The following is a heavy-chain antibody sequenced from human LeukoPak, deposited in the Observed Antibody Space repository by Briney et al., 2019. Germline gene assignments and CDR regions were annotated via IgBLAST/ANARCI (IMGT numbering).Heavy chain of an antibody. V-gene: IGHV4-34*01. J-gene: IGHJ4*02. CDR1: GGSFSGYY. D-gene: IGHD3-10*01. CDR2: INHSGST. Sequence: SETLSLTCAVYGGSFSGYYWSWIRQPPGKGLEWIGEINHSGSTNYNPSLKSRVTISVDTSKNQFSLKLSSVTAADTAVYYCARKTMVRGAKIDYWGQGTLVTVSS. CDR3: ARKTMVRGAKIDY.